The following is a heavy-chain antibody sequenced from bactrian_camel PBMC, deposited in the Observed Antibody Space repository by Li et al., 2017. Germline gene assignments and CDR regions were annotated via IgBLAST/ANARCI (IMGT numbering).Heavy chain of an antibody. CDR2: ISGDGST. D-gene: IGHD3*01. V-gene: IGHV3S63*01. CDR3: AAPIGEHWTAEYAF. Sequence: VQLVESGGGSVQTGGSLRLSCTGHGFTFDDSDMGWYRQGPGNECDLVSTISGDGSTYYTDSVKGRFTISRDNAKNTVYLQMNSLESEDTGLYYCAAPIGEHWTAEYAFWGQGTQVTVS. J-gene: IGHJ4*01. CDR1: GFTFDDSD.